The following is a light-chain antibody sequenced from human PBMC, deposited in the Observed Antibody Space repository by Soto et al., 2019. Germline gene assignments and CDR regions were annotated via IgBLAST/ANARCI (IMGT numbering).Light chain of an antibody. V-gene: IGKV1-27*01. J-gene: IGKJ1*01. CDR3: QKYNSAQWT. CDR2: AAS. CDR1: QGISNY. Sequence: DMQMTQSPSSLSASVGDRVTLTCRASQGISNYLAWYQQKPGKVNKLLIYAASTLQSGVQSRFSGSGSGTDFTLTIRSMQPEDVATYYCQKYNSAQWTCGHGNQVAIK.